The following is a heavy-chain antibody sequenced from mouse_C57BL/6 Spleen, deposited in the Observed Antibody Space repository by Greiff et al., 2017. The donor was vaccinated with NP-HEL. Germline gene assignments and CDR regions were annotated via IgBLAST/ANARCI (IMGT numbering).Heavy chain of an antibody. J-gene: IGHJ2*01. CDR1: GYAFSSYW. CDR3: ARGLYYCSSSYFDY. V-gene: IGHV1-80*01. CDR2: IYPGDGDT. D-gene: IGHD1-1*01. Sequence: QVQLKESGAELVKPGASVKISCKASGYAFSSYWMNWVKQRPGKGLEWIGQIYPGDGDTNYNGKFKGKATLTADKSSSTAYMQLSSLTSEDSAVYVCARGLYYCSSSYFDYWGQGTTLTVSS.